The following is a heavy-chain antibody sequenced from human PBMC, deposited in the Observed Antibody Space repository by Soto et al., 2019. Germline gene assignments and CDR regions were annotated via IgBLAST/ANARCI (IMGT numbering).Heavy chain of an antibody. CDR1: GGSVRRGNYY. V-gene: IGHV4-31*03. Sequence: QVQLQESGPGLVKPSQTLSLTCTVSGGSVRRGNYYWSWIRQFPGKGLEWIGYISNSGRTHYNPSLISRNTILVDTSKNQFFLELRSVTAADTALYYCARADYATGSYYPDYWGQGTLVTVSS. D-gene: IGHD3-10*01. J-gene: IGHJ4*02. CDR3: ARADYATGSYYPDY. CDR2: ISNSGRT.